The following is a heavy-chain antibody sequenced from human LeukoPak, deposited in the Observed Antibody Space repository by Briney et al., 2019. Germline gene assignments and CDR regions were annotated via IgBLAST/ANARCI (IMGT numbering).Heavy chain of an antibody. CDR3: XXXXXXMVRGVIGDY. Sequence: SETLSLTCAVYGGSFSNYYWSWIRQPPGKGLEWIGEINHSGSTNYNPSLKSRVTISVDTSKKQFSLNLTSVTAADTAVYYCXXXXXXMVRGVIGDYWGQGTLVTVSS. D-gene: IGHD3-10*01. CDR2: INHSGST. CDR1: GGSFSNYY. J-gene: IGHJ4*02. V-gene: IGHV4-34*01.